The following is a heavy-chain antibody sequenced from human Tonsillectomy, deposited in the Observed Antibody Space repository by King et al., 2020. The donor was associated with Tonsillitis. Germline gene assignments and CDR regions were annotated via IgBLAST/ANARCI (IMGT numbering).Heavy chain of an antibody. V-gene: IGHV3-9*01. CDR2: ISWNSGSI. CDR1: GFTFDDYS. Sequence: VQLVESGGGLVQPGRSLRLSCAASGFTFDDYSMHWVRQAPGKGLEWVSGISWNSGSIGYADSVKGRFTISRDNAKISLYLQMNSLRPEDTPLYYCAKVAGSLPTGAYFEYWGKGPLVTVSS. CDR3: AKVAGSLPTGAYFEY. J-gene: IGHJ4*02. D-gene: IGHD6-19*01.